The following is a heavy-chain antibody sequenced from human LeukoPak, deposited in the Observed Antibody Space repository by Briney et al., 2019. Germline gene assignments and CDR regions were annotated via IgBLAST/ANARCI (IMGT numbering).Heavy chain of an antibody. D-gene: IGHD5-24*01. CDR3: ARLIDGYNLYYFDY. J-gene: IGHJ4*02. V-gene: IGHV4-59*01. Sequence: PSETLSLTCTVSGGSISSYYWSWIRQPPGKGLEWIGYIYYSGSTNYNPSLKSRVTISVDTSKNQFSLKLSSVTAADTAVYYCARLIDGYNLYYFDYWGQGTLVTVSS. CDR1: GGSISSYY. CDR2: IYYSGST.